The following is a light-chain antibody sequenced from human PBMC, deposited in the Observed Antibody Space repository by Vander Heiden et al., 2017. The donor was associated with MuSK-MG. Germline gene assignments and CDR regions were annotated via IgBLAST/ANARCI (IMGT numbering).Light chain of an antibody. CDR3: QQDDNLPPYT. V-gene: IGKV1-33*01. J-gene: IGKJ2*01. CDR2: DAS. CDR1: QDISNY. Sequence: DIQTTQSPSSLSASVGDRVTITCQASQDISNYLNWYQQKPGKAPKLLIYDASNLETRVPSRFSGSGYRTDFTFTISSLQPEAIETYYCQQDDNLPPYTFGQGTKVEIK.